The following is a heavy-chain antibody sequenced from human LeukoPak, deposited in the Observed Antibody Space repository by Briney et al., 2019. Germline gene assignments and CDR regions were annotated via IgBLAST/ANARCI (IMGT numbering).Heavy chain of an antibody. Sequence: GESLKISFKGSGYIFAAYWIGWVRQTPGKGLEWMGSIYPGDSDTRYSPSFQGQVTISVDRSINTAYLQWNSLKASDTAIYYCARLQEDIVVVPAALPYNWFDPWGRGSLVTVSS. V-gene: IGHV5-51*01. J-gene: IGHJ5*02. CDR2: IYPGDSDT. CDR3: ARLQEDIVVVPAALPYNWFDP. D-gene: IGHD2-2*01. CDR1: GYIFAAYW.